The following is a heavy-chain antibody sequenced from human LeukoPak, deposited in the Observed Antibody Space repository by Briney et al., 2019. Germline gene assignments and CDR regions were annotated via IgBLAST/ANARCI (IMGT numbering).Heavy chain of an antibody. CDR3: ARGYQEYQLLVNAFDI. CDR1: GGTFSSYA. D-gene: IGHD2-2*01. CDR2: IIPIFVTA. J-gene: IGHJ3*02. V-gene: IGHV1-69*05. Sequence: ASVKVSLKASGGTFSSYANSWVRPAPGQGLEWMGVIIPIFVTANYAQKFLGRVTITTDEYTSTAYMELSSLRSEDTAVYYCARGYQEYQLLVNAFDIWGQGTMVTVSS.